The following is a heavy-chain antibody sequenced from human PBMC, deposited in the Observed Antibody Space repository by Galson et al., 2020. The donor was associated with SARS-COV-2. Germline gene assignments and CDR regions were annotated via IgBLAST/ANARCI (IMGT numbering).Heavy chain of an antibody. V-gene: IGHV3-33*06. CDR3: AKDSSLDGYCSGGSCYFGSNAFDI. CDR2: IWYDGSNK. CDR1: GFTFSSYG. Sequence: GGSLRLSCAASGFTFSSYGMHWVRQAPGKGLEWVAVIWYDGSNKYYADSVKGRFTISRDNSKNTLYLQMNSLRAEDTAVYYCAKDSSLDGYCSGGSCYFGSNAFDIWGPGTMVTVSS. D-gene: IGHD2-15*01. J-gene: IGHJ3*02.